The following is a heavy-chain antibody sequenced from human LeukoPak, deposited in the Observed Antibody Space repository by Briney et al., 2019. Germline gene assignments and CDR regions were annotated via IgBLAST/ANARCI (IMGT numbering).Heavy chain of an antibody. V-gene: IGHV2-5*01. CDR2: IYWNGDQ. CDR1: GFSLSTNAAG. D-gene: IGHD7-27*01. CDR3: AHKRNWVFVY. Sequence: SGPTLVKPTQTLTLTCTFSGFSLSTNAAGVGWIRQPPGKALEWLALIYWNGDQRYSPSLHSRLSITKDTSKNQVVLTITNMDPVDTATYYCAHKRNWVFVYWGQGTLVTVSS. J-gene: IGHJ4*02.